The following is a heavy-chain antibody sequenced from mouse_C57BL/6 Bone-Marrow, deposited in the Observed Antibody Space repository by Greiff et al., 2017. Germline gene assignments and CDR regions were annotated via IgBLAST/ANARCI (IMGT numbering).Heavy chain of an antibody. D-gene: IGHD2-5*01. Sequence: QVQLQQSGAELVKPGASVKMSCKASGYTFTSYWITWVKQRPGQGLEWIGDIYPGSGSTNYNEKFKSKATLTVDTSSSTAYMQLSSLTSEASAVYYCARPYYSNYWYVDVWGTGTTVTVSS. CDR3: ARPYYSNYWYVDV. V-gene: IGHV1-55*01. CDR1: GYTFTSYW. J-gene: IGHJ1*03. CDR2: IYPGSGST.